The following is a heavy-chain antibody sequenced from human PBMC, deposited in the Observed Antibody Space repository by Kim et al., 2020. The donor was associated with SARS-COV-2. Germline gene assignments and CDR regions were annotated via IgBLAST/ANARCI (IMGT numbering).Heavy chain of an antibody. D-gene: IGHD3-22*01. CDR3: ARLYGTMIVDHAFDY. J-gene: IGHJ4*02. Sequence: DSVKRRFTSSRDNAKNSLYLQMNSLRAEDTAVYYCARLYGTMIVDHAFDYWGQGTLVTVSS. V-gene: IGHV3-11*01.